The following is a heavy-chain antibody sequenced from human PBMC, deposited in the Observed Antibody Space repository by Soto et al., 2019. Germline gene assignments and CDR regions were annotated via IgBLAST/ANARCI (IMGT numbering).Heavy chain of an antibody. V-gene: IGHV4-39*01. Sequence: QLQLQESGPGLVKPSETLSLTCTVSGGSISSSSYYWGWIRQPPGKGLEWIGSIYYSGSTYYNPSLKGRVTISVDTSKNQFSLKLSSVTAADTAVYYCARRSIAAASYWYFDLWGRGTLVTVSS. CDR2: IYYSGST. J-gene: IGHJ2*01. CDR1: GGSISSSSYY. D-gene: IGHD6-13*01. CDR3: ARRSIAAASYWYFDL.